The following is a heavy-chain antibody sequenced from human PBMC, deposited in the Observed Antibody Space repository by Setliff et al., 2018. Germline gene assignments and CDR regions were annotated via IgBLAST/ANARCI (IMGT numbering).Heavy chain of an antibody. Sequence: PGGSLRLSCAASGFTFINYNMHWVRQAPGKGLEWVANIKQDGSEKYYVDSVKGRFTISRDNAKNSLYLQMNSLRAEDTAVYYCARDGGEYWGQGTLVTVSS. CDR3: ARDGGEY. V-gene: IGHV3-7*01. J-gene: IGHJ4*02. D-gene: IGHD3-16*01. CDR2: IKQDGSEK. CDR1: GFTFINYN.